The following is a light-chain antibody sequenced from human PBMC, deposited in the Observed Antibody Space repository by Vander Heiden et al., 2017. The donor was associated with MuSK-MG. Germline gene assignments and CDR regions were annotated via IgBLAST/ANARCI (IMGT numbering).Light chain of an antibody. Sequence: SSELTPPPSLSVSPGQTASITCSGDTLGDKYICWYQQKPGQSPVMVIYQDSKRPSGIPERFSGSSSGNTATLTISGTQAMDEADYYGQAWDSSTARAVVFGGGTKLTVL. CDR1: TLGDKY. J-gene: IGLJ2*01. V-gene: IGLV3-1*01. CDR2: QDS. CDR3: QAWDSSTARAVV.